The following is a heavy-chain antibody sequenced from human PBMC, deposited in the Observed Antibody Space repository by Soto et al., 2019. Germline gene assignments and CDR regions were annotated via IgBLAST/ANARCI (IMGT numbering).Heavy chain of an antibody. CDR2: IYYSGST. Sequence: QVQLQESGPGLVKPSQTLSLTCTVSGGSISSGGYYWSWIRQHPGKGLEWIGYIYYSGSTYYNPSLKSRVTISVDTAKNQSSLKLSSVTAADTAVYYCAREGGRYSGYPLGSAFDIWGQGTMVTVSS. CDR1: GGSISSGGYY. CDR3: AREGGRYSGYPLGSAFDI. D-gene: IGHD5-12*01. V-gene: IGHV4-31*03. J-gene: IGHJ3*02.